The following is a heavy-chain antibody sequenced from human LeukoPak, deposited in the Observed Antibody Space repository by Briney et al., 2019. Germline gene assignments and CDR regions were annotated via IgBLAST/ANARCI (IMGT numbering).Heavy chain of an antibody. D-gene: IGHD6-19*01. V-gene: IGHV4-39*01. CDR2: IYYSGST. Sequence: SETLSLTCTVSGGSISSSSYYWGWIRQPPGKGLEWIGSIYYSGSTYYNPSLKSRVTISVDTSKNQFSLKLSSVTAADTAVYYCASISSGWLNYYYYYGMDVWGQGTTVTVSS. J-gene: IGHJ6*02. CDR1: GGSISSSSYY. CDR3: ASISSGWLNYYYYYGMDV.